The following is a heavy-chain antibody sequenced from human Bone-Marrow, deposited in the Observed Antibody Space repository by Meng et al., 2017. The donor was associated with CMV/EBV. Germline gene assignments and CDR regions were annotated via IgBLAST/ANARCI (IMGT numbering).Heavy chain of an antibody. CDR3: AKDSSSSWKGTDY. CDR2: INSDGSTT. V-gene: IGHV3-74*01. Sequence: GESLKISCAASGFTFNSYWMHWVRQAPGKGLVWVSRINSDGSTTRYADSVKGRFTISRDNAKNTLYLQMNSLRAEDTAVYYCAKDSSSSWKGTDYWGQGTLVTVSS. J-gene: IGHJ4*02. CDR1: GFTFNSYW. D-gene: IGHD6-13*01.